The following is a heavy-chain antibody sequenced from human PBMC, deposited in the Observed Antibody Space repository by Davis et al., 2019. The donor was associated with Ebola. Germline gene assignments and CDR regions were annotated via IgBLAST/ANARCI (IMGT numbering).Heavy chain of an antibody. CDR3: ARLGQYCSSTSCYPSGFDY. J-gene: IGHJ4*03. Sequence: GESLKISCKGSGYRFTSYWIGWVRQMPGKGLEWMGIIYPGDSDTRYSPSFQGQVTISADKSSSTAYLQWSSLKASDTAMYYCARLGQYCSSTSCYPSGFDYWGQGTTVTVSS. D-gene: IGHD2-2*01. CDR1: GYRFTSYW. CDR2: IYPGDSDT. V-gene: IGHV5-51*01.